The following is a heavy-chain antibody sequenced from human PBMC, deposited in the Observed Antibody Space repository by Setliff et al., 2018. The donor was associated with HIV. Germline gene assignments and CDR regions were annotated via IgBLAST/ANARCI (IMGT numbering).Heavy chain of an antibody. CDR1: GYTFTAYY. D-gene: IGHD3-22*01. V-gene: IGHV1-2*06. CDR2: IEPSSGGT. J-gene: IGHJ3*01. Sequence: ASVKVSCKASGYTFTAYYIHWVRQAPGHGLQLMGRIEPSSGGTNYIQKFQGRVTITRDTSIYTVYMELTGLTSDDTAVYYCARQDHSSVNSGSLYAFDAWGQGTMVTVSS. CDR3: ARQDHSSVNSGSLYAFDA.